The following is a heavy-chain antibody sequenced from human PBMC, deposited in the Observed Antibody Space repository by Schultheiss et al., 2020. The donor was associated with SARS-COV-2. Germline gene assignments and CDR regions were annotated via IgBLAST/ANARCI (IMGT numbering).Heavy chain of an antibody. CDR2: IYYSGST. Sequence: GSLRLSCTVSGGSISSSSYYWSWIRQPPGKGLEWIGYIYYSGSTNYNPSLKSRVTISVDTSKNQFSLKLSSVTAADTAVYYCARSSIGWFDPWGQGTLVTVSS. V-gene: IGHV4-61*01. CDR1: GGSISSSSYY. CDR3: ARSSIGWFDP. D-gene: IGHD1-26*01. J-gene: IGHJ5*02.